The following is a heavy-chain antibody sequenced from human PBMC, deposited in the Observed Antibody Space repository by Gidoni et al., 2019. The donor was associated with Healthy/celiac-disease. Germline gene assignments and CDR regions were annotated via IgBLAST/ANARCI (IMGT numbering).Heavy chain of an antibody. CDR3: ATVVVAASKPYYFDY. CDR2: IYPGDSDT. D-gene: IGHD2-15*01. V-gene: IGHV5-51*01. J-gene: IGHJ4*02. Sequence: EVQLVQSGAEVKKPGESLKISCKGSGYSFTSYWIGWVRQMPGKGLEWMGIIYPGDSDTRYSPSFQGQVTISADKSISTAYLQWSSLKASDTAMYYCATVVVAASKPYYFDYWGQGTLVTVSS. CDR1: GYSFTSYW.